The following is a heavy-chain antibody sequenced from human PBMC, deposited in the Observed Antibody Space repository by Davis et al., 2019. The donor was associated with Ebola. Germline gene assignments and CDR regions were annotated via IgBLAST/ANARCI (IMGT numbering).Heavy chain of an antibody. CDR1: GYTFTRYW. CDR3: ARGVTPLSHDH. J-gene: IGHJ4*02. D-gene: IGHD4-17*01. Sequence: GGSLRLSCKGSGYTFTRYWIGWVRQMPGKGPEWMGIIYPGDSDTRYSPSFQGQVTISADKSISTAYLQWSSLRASDTAMYYCARGVTPLSHDHWGQGTLVTVSS. V-gene: IGHV5-51*01. CDR2: IYPGDSDT.